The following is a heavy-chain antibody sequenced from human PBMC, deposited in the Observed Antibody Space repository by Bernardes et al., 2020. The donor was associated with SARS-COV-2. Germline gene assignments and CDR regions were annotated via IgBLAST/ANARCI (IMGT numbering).Heavy chain of an antibody. J-gene: IGHJ4*02. V-gene: IGHV1-18*01. CDR1: GYTFTSYG. D-gene: IGHD3-9*01. CDR3: ARHHDILTGYYIPYKFDY. Sequence: ASVKVSCKASGYTFTSYGISWVRQAPGQGLEWMGWISAYNGNTNYAQKLQGRVTMTTDTSTSTAYMELRSLRSDDTAVYYCARHHDILTGYYIPYKFDYWGQGTLVTVSS. CDR2: ISAYNGNT.